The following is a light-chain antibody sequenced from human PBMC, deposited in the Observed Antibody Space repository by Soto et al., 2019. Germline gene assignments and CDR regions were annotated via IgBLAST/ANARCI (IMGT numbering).Light chain of an antibody. CDR3: QQYGSSPAT. CDR2: GAS. CDR1: QSVSSSY. J-gene: IGKJ1*01. Sequence: EILLTQSPGTLSLSPGERATLSCRASQSVSSSYLAWYQQKPGQAPRLLIYGASSRATGIPDRFSGSVSGTDFTLTISRLEPEDSAMYYCQQYGSSPATFGQGTKVDIK. V-gene: IGKV3-20*01.